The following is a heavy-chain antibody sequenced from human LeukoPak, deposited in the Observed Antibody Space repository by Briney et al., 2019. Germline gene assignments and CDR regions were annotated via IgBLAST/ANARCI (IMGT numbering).Heavy chain of an antibody. CDR3: ASEPTTTVVTPNVY. J-gene: IGHJ4*02. D-gene: IGHD4-23*01. CDR1: GGSFSGYY. V-gene: IGHV4-34*01. CDR2: INHSGST. Sequence: PSETLSLTCAVYGGSFSGYYWSWIRQPPGKGLEWIGEINHSGSTNCNPSLKSRVTISVDTSKNQFSLKLSSVTAADTAVYYCASEPTTTVVTPNVYWGQGTLVTVSS.